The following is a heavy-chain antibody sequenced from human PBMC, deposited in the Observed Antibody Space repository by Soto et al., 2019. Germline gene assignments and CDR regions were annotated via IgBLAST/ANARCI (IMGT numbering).Heavy chain of an antibody. D-gene: IGHD1-20*01. CDR3: ARGTYNWNPTWFDP. J-gene: IGHJ5*02. CDR2: INPSGGST. Sequence: ASVKVSCKASGYTFISYYMHWGRQAPGQGLEWMGIINPSGGSTSYAQKFQGRVTMTRDTSTSTVYMELSSLRSEDTAVYYCARGTYNWNPTWFDPWGQGTLVTAPQ. CDR1: GYTFISYY. V-gene: IGHV1-46*03.